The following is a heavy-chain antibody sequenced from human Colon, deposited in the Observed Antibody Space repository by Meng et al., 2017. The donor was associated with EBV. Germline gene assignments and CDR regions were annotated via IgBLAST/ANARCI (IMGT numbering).Heavy chain of an antibody. J-gene: IGHJ4*02. V-gene: IGHV4-31*03. CDR1: GGYVSSGGYY. D-gene: IGHD6-19*01. CDR3: ARVSSGWDYFDY. Sequence: VQLQEAGPGLVTPSPTLSLPCPVSGGYVSSGGYYWTWIRQHPGKGLEWFGHIYYSGSTFYNPSLKRRVIISIDTSKNQFSLNLRSVTAADTAVYYCARVSSGWDYFDYWGQGTLVTVSS. CDR2: IYYSGST.